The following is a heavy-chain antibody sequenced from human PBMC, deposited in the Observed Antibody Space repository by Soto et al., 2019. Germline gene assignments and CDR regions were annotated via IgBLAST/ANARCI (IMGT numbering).Heavy chain of an antibody. CDR3: VRDRGTPDSFDI. J-gene: IGHJ3*02. CDR2: IKGDGTTT. V-gene: IGHV3-74*01. Sequence: EAHLVESGGGLPQPGGSLRLSCVASGFNFSPYFMAWVRQGPGRGLEWVSHIKGDGTTTAYAESVRGRFIISRDNGRNTLFLQMNSLRDEDTAVYYCVRDRGTPDSFDIWGQGTTVIVSS. CDR1: GFNFSPYF. D-gene: IGHD1-26*01.